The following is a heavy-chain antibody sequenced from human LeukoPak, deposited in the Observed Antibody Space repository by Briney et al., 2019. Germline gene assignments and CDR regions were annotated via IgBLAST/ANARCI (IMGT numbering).Heavy chain of an antibody. Sequence: SETLSLTCAVYGVSFSGYYWSWIRQPPGKGLEWIGEINHSGSTNYNPSLKSRVTISVDTSKNQFSLKLSSVTAADTAVYYCARSSPHYYYYGMDVWGQGTTVTVFS. CDR2: INHSGST. V-gene: IGHV4-34*01. D-gene: IGHD6-6*01. CDR1: GVSFSGYY. J-gene: IGHJ6*02. CDR3: ARSSPHYYYYGMDV.